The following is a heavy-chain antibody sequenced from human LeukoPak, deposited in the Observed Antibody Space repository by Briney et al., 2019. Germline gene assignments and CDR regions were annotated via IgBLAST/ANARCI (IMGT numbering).Heavy chain of an antibody. J-gene: IGHJ4*02. CDR1: GGTFSSYA. D-gene: IGHD3-10*01. V-gene: IGHV1-69*13. CDR2: IIPIFTTA. Sequence: GASVKVSCKASGGTFSSYAISWVRQAPGQGLEWMGGIIPIFTTANHAQKFQGRVTITADESTSTAYMELSSLGSEDTAVYYCARVGGSGSYTSHYFDYWGQGTLVTVSS. CDR3: ARVGGSGSYTSHYFDY.